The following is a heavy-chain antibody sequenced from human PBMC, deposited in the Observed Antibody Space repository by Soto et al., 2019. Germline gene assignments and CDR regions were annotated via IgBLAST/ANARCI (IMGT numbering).Heavy chain of an antibody. CDR2: ISGSGDTT. V-gene: IGHV3-23*01. J-gene: IGHJ4*02. D-gene: IGHD3-3*01. Sequence: LRLSCAASGFTFRGYAMSWVRQAPGKGPEWVSGISGSGDTTYHANSVKGRFTISRDNSKNTLYLQVSSLRAEDTAVYYCAKATLRVVHPLVFDYWGQGRLVTVSS. CDR1: GFTFRGYA. CDR3: AKATLRVVHPLVFDY.